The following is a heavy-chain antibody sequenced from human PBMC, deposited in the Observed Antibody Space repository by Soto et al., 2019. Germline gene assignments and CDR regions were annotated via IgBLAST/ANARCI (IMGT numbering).Heavy chain of an antibody. CDR2: IIPIFGTA. CDR3: ARDLGSETYSSSWFDP. V-gene: IGHV1-69*06. Sequence: QVQLVQSGAEVKKPGSSVKVSCKASGGTFSSSAISWVRQAPGQGLEWMGGIIPIFGTANYAQKFQGRVTITSDKSTSTAYMELSSLRSEDTAVYHCARDLGSETYSSSWFDPCGQGTLVTVSS. CDR1: GGTFSSSA. D-gene: IGHD6-13*01. J-gene: IGHJ5*02.